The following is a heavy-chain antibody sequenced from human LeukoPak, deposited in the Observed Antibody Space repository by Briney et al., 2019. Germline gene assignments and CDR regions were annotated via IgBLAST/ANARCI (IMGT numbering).Heavy chain of an antibody. D-gene: IGHD6-19*01. CDR1: GYTFTSYG. J-gene: IGHJ4*02. CDR3: ARDRVKRGSGWYGETDFDY. V-gene: IGHV1-18*01. CDR2: ISAYNGNT. Sequence: ASVKVSCKASGYTFTSYGISWVRQAPGQGLEWMGWISAYNGNTNYAQKLQGRVTMTTDTSTSTAYMELRSLRSDDTAVYYCARDRVKRGSGWYGETDFDYWGQGTLVTVSS.